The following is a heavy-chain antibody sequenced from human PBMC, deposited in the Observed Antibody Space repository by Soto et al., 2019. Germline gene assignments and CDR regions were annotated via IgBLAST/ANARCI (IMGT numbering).Heavy chain of an antibody. Sequence: SETLSLTCSVSGGSISGYYWSWIRQPPGKGLEWIGQIYSSGTTKYNPSLKSRVTISVDTSNNQFSLNLGSLTAADTAVYYCARLPPRNHDGTANWFDPWGQGALVTVSS. D-gene: IGHD2-8*02. V-gene: IGHV4-59*08. CDR3: ARLPPRNHDGTANWFDP. CDR1: GGSISGYY. J-gene: IGHJ5*02. CDR2: IYSSGTT.